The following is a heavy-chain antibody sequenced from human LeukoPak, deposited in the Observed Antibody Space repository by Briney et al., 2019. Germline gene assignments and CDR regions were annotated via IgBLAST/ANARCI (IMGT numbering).Heavy chain of an antibody. CDR2: ISGSGGST. CDR1: GFTFSSYA. D-gene: IGHD3-22*01. CDR3: AKGDYYDSSGYFH. J-gene: IGHJ4*02. Sequence: PGGSLRLSCAASGFTFSSYAMSWVRQAPGKGLEWVSAISGSGGSTYYADSVKGRFTISRDNSKNTLYLQKNSLRAADTAVYYCAKGDYYDSSGYFHWGQGTLVTVSS. V-gene: IGHV3-23*01.